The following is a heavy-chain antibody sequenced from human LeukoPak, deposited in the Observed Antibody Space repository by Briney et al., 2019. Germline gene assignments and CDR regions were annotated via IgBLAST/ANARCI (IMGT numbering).Heavy chain of an antibody. CDR1: GFIFSSYA. CDR3: ASTNTARAMDV. D-gene: IGHD5-18*01. Sequence: GGSLRLSCAASGFIFSSYAMSWVRQAPGKGLEWVSAISASGGSTYYADSVKGRFTISRDNAKNSLYLQMNSLRAEDTAAYYCASTNTARAMDVWGQGTTVTVSS. J-gene: IGHJ6*02. CDR2: ISASGGST. V-gene: IGHV3-23*01.